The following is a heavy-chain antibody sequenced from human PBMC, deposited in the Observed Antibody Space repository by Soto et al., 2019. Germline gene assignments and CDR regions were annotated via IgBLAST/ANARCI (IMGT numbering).Heavy chain of an antibody. J-gene: IGHJ5*02. CDR1: GYSFTNNY. D-gene: IGHD3-16*01. Sequence: ASVKVSCKASGYSFTNNYVSWGRQATGQGLEWMGWMNPGSGDTWYAQKFQGRVTMTRDISIATAYMELSSLRSDDTAIYYCARMETFGSLNWFDPWGQGTLVTVSS. CDR3: ARMETFGSLNWFDP. CDR2: MNPGSGDT. V-gene: IGHV1-8*01.